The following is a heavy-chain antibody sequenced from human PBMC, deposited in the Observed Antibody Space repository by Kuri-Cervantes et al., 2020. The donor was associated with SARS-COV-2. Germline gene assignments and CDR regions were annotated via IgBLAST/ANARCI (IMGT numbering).Heavy chain of an antibody. D-gene: IGHD4-11*01. J-gene: IGHJ6*03. V-gene: IGHV3-64*02. CDR2: ISSNGGST. Sequence: GESLKISCAASGFTFSSYAMHWVRQAPGKGLEYVSAISSNGGSTYYADSVKGRFTISRDNSKNTLYLQMNSLRAEDTAVYYCAREGHDYSNLRTPYYYYYYMDVWGKGTTVTVSS. CDR1: GFTFSSYA. CDR3: AREGHDYSNLRTPYYYYYYMDV.